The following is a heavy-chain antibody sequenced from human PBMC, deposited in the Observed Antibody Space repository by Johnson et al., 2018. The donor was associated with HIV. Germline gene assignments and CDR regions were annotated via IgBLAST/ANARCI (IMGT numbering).Heavy chain of an antibody. CDR1: GFTFDDHG. V-gene: IGHV3-20*04. Sequence: VQLVESGGGVVRPGGSLRLSCAASGFTFDDHGMSWVRQAPGKGLEWVSGINWNDGSTGYAGSVKGRFTISRDNDKNSLYLQMDSLRAEDTAVYYCARELRGWGAFDIWGQGTMVTVSS. CDR3: ARELRGWGAFDI. CDR2: INWNDGST. J-gene: IGHJ3*02. D-gene: IGHD4-23*01.